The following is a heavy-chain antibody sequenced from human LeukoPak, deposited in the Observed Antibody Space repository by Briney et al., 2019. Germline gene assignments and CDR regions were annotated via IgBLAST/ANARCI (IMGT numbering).Heavy chain of an antibody. D-gene: IGHD4-11*01. CDR2: INPNSGGT. CDR1: GYPFTDYY. CDR3: ARNDYSNYVGYWYFDL. Sequence: ASVKVSCKASGYPFTDYYMHWVRQAPGQGLEWMGWINPNSGGTNFAQKFQGRVTMTRDTSISTAYMELSRLRSDDTAVYYCARNDYSNYVGYWYFDLWGRGTLVTVSS. V-gene: IGHV1-2*02. J-gene: IGHJ2*01.